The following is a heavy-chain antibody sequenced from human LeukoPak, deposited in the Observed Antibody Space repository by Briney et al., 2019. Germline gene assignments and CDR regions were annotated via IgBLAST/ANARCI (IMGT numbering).Heavy chain of an antibody. CDR2: ILHDDSYK. D-gene: IGHD3-3*01. Sequence: GGSLRLSCVGSGFTFSTYGMHWVRQAPGKGLEWVTAILHDDSYKYYTDSVKGRSTISRDNSKNTLYLQMNSLRAEDTAVYYCAKDSSGSGYFLLEYWSQGTLVTVSS. J-gene: IGHJ4*02. CDR3: AKDSSGSGYFLLEY. V-gene: IGHV3-30*18. CDR1: GFTFSTYG.